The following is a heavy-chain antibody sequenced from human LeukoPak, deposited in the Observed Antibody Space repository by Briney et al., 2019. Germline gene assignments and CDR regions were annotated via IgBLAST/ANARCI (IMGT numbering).Heavy chain of an antibody. D-gene: IGHD2-15*01. V-gene: IGHV4-34*01. CDR2: INHSGST. CDR1: GGSFSGYF. J-gene: IGHJ4*02. CDR3: ARGPWWLPN. Sequence: SETLSLTCAVYGGSFSGYFCSWIRQPPGKGLEWIGEINHSGSTNYNPSLKSRVTMSLDMSKNQCSLKLTSVTAADTAVYYCARGPWWLPNWGPATLVTVSS.